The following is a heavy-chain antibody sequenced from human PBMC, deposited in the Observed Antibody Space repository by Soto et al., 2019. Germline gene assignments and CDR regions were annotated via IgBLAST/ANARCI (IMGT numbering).Heavy chain of an antibody. CDR2: IYYSGST. Sequence: PSETLSLTCTVSGGSISSGGYYWSWIRQHPGKGLEWIGYIYYSGSTYYNPSLKSRVTISVDTSKNQFSLKLSSVTAADTAVYYCARARPYCSSTSCYAEGGSFMDVWGKGTTVTVSS. V-gene: IGHV4-31*03. CDR1: GGSISSGGYY. D-gene: IGHD2-2*01. J-gene: IGHJ6*03. CDR3: ARARPYCSSTSCYAEGGSFMDV.